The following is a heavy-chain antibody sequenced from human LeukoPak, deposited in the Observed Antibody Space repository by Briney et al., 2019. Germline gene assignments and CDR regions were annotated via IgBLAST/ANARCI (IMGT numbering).Heavy chain of an antibody. CDR3: AREEHRLADAGTSAFDL. CDR1: GFTFSENW. V-gene: IGHV3-74*01. CDR2: INRDGVLT. D-gene: IGHD6-13*01. J-gene: IGHJ3*01. Sequence: GGSLRLSWVAPGFTFSENWMHWVRQAPGKGLAWVSHINRDGVLTNYEDSVKGRLTISRDNDRNTVYLQMSSLRVEDTAIYFCAREEHRLADAGTSAFDLGGQGTLVTVSP.